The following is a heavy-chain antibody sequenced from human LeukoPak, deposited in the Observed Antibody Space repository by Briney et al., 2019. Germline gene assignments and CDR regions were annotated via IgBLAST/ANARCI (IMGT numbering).Heavy chain of an antibody. V-gene: IGHV4-4*09. CDR1: GGSISGYY. Sequence: SETLSLTCTVSGGSISGYYWSWIRQPPGKGLEWIGYIYTSGSTSYNPSLKSRLTFSIDTSKNQFSLTLRSVTAADTAVYYCARLGSSSPYYIYYYIDVWGKGTTVTVSS. CDR2: IYTSGST. J-gene: IGHJ6*03. D-gene: IGHD7-27*01. CDR3: ARLGSSSPYYIYYYIDV.